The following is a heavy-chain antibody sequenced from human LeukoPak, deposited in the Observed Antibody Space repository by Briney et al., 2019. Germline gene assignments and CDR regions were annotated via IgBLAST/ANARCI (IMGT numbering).Heavy chain of an antibody. V-gene: IGHV1-69*05. CDR2: IIPIFGTA. J-gene: IGHJ4*02. CDR3: ATGRQTTVVTPPLFDY. Sequence: SVKVSCKASGGTFSSYAISWVRQAPGQGLEWMGGIIPIFGTANYAQKFQGRVTITTDESTSTAYMELSSLRSEDTAVYYCATGRQTTVVTPPLFDYWGQGTLVTVSS. CDR1: GGTFSSYA. D-gene: IGHD4-23*01.